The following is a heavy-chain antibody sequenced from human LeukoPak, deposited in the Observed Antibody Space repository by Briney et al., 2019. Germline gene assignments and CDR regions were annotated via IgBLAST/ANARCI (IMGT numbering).Heavy chain of an antibody. D-gene: IGHD3-10*01. Sequence: GASVKVSCKASGYTFTGYYVHWVRQAPGQGLEWMGWINPNSGGTNNAQKFQGRVTMTRDTSISTAYMELSRLRSDDTAVYYCARVIGFGELSLGYWGQGTLVTVSS. CDR3: ARVIGFGELSLGY. J-gene: IGHJ4*02. V-gene: IGHV1-2*02. CDR1: GYTFTGYY. CDR2: INPNSGGT.